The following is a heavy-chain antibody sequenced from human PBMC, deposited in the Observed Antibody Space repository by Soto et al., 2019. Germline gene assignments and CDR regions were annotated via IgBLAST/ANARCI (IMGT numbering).Heavy chain of an antibody. J-gene: IGHJ4*02. D-gene: IGHD3-16*01. CDR3: VGGQFYFDY. Sequence: QVQLVESGGGVVQPGRSLRLSCAASGFPLTSYGMHWVREGPGKVLEWLAVISYDGSKKFYVDSVKGRFTISRDNSKNTLYLQMNSLRPEDTALYYCVGGQFYFDYRGQGTLVIVSS. V-gene: IGHV3-30*03. CDR1: GFPLTSYG. CDR2: ISYDGSKK.